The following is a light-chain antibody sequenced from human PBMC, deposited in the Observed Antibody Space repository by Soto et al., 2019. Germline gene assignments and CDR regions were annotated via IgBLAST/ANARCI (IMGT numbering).Light chain of an antibody. CDR3: QSYDSSLSAWV. CDR2: GNS. Sequence: QAVVTQPPSVSGAPGQRVTISCTGSSSNIGAGYDVHWYQQLPGTAPKLLIYGNSNRPSGVPDRFSGSKSGTSASLAITGLQAEDEADYYCQSYDSSLSAWVFGGGNKLTVL. V-gene: IGLV1-40*01. J-gene: IGLJ3*02. CDR1: SSNIGAGYD.